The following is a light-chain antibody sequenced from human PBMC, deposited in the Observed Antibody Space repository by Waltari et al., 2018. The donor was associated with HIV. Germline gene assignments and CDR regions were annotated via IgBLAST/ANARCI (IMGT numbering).Light chain of an antibody. CDR1: QTVNHN. V-gene: IGKV3-15*01. CDR2: DAS. Sequence: ERVMTQSPVTLSVSPGERATLSCRASQTVNHNLAWYQQKPGQAPSLLSYDASNRATGIPARFSGSGSGTEFTLTISSLQSEDFAVYYCQHYNNWPLAFGQGTKVEIK. CDR3: QHYNNWPLA. J-gene: IGKJ1*01.